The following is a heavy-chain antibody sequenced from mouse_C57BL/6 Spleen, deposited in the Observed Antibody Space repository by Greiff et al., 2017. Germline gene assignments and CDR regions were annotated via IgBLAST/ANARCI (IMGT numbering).Heavy chain of an antibody. J-gene: IGHJ2*01. V-gene: IGHV1-64*01. Sequence: QVQLQQSGAELVKPGASVKLSCKASGYTFTSYWMHWVKQRPGQGLEWIGMIHPNSGSTNYNEKFKSKATLTVDKSSSTAYMQLSSLTSEDSAVYYCARRRDLTLDYWGQGTTLTVSS. CDR1: GYTFTSYW. D-gene: IGHD4-1*01. CDR2: IHPNSGST. CDR3: ARRRDLTLDY.